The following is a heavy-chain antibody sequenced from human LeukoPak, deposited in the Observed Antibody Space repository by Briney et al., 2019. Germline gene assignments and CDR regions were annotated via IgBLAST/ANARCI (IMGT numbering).Heavy chain of an antibody. Sequence: GASAKVSCKTSGYTFSSYGITWVRQAPGQGLEWMGWISTYNGDTYYAQRLQGRVTMSTDTSTSTAYMELKSLRSDDTAVYYCARLGGYIATRRTWVDSWGQGTLVTVSS. CDR2: ISTYNGDT. D-gene: IGHD6-6*01. CDR3: ARLGGYIATRRTWVDS. J-gene: IGHJ5*01. CDR1: GYTFSSYG. V-gene: IGHV1-18*01.